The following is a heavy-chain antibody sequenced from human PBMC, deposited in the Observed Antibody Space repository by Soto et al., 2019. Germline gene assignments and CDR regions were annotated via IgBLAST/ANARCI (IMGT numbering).Heavy chain of an antibody. CDR3: ARRDLLRPKYYYGSGSYYGPHYFDH. D-gene: IGHD3-10*01. J-gene: IGHJ4*02. V-gene: IGHV4-4*02. Sequence: PSETLSLTCAVSGGSISSSNWWSWVRQPPGKGLEWIGEIYHSGSTNYNPSLKSRVTISVDKSKNQFSLKLSSVTAADTAVYYCARRDLLRPKYYYGSGSYYGPHYFDHWGQGTLVTVSS. CDR2: IYHSGST. CDR1: GGSISSSNW.